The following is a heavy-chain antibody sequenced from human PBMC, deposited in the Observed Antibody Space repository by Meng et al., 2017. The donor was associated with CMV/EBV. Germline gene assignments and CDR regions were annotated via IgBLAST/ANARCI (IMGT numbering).Heavy chain of an antibody. D-gene: IGHD2-21*01. CDR1: GGSISSYD. CDR3: ARGSYYRYVIDY. Sequence: QAHVKAVGPGLGKPSETLSLTCTVSGGSISSYDGSWIRQPAGKGLEWIGRIYTSGSTNYNPSLKSRVTVSVDTSKNQFSLKLSSVTAADTAVYYCARGSYYRYVIDYWGQGTLVTVSS. V-gene: IGHV4-4*07. CDR2: IYTSGST. J-gene: IGHJ4*02.